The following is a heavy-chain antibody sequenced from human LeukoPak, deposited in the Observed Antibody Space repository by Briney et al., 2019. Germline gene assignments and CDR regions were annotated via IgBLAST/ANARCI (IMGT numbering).Heavy chain of an antibody. V-gene: IGHV1-18*01. CDR3: ARVGITMVRGVIPADY. J-gene: IGHJ4*02. CDR1: GYTFTSYG. D-gene: IGHD3-10*01. CDR2: ISAYNGNT. Sequence: ASVKVSCKASGYTFTSYGISWVRQAPGQGLEWMGWISAYNGNTNYAQKLQGRVTMTTDTFTSTAYMELRSLRSDDTAVYYCARVGITMVRGVIPADYWGQGTLVTVSS.